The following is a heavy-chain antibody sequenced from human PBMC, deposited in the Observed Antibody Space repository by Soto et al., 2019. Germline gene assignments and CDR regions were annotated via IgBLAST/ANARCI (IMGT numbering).Heavy chain of an antibody. Sequence: PGVSLRLSCAASGFTFSSHSMNWVRQAPGKGLEWVSVIFPDGSTYYTDSVRDRFTISRDNSKNTVYLQMNSLRAEDTAVYFCARRALPHAFVDYWGQGTLVTVSS. CDR1: GFTFSSHS. J-gene: IGHJ4*02. CDR3: ARRALPHAFVDY. D-gene: IGHD2-15*01. V-gene: IGHV3-66*01. CDR2: IFPDGST.